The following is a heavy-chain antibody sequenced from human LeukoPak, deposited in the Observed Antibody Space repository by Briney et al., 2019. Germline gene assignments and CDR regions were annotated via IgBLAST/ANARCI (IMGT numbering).Heavy chain of an antibody. V-gene: IGHV1-8*01. CDR2: MNPNSGNT. Sequence: ASVKVSCKASGYTFTSYDINWVRQATGQGLKWMGWMNPNSGNTGYAQKFQGRVTMTRNTSISTAYMELSSLRSEDTAVYYCARGQNLWFGELLALMWGQGTLVTVSS. J-gene: IGHJ4*02. CDR3: ARGQNLWFGELLALM. D-gene: IGHD3-10*01. CDR1: GYTFTSYD.